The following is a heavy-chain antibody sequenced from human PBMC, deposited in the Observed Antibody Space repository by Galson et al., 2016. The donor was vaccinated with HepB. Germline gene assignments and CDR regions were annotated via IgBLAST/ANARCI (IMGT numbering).Heavy chain of an antibody. J-gene: IGHJ5*02. D-gene: IGHD3-3*01. CDR1: GVSVSSVNSY. Sequence: SETLSLTCTVSGVSVSSVNSYWSWIRQPPGKGLEWLGHIYYTGIADYNPSLNSRVTISVDTSKNQFSLKPTSVTAADTAVYYCAKVPFGVTVVGLDPWGQGTLVSVTS. CDR3: AKVPFGVTVVGLDP. V-gene: IGHV4-61*01. CDR2: IYYTGIA.